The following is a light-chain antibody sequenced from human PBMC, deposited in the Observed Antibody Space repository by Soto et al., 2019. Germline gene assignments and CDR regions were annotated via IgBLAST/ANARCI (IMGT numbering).Light chain of an antibody. J-gene: IGKJ1*01. V-gene: IGKV1-5*01. CDR2: DAS. Sequence: DIQMTQFPSALSASVGDRVTITCRASQNVNNWLAWYQHKPGKAPQLLIYDASVLETGVPSRFSGSGSGTEFTLAISGLQSDDCATYYCQQYNTHWTFGPGTKVDIK. CDR1: QNVNNW. CDR3: QQYNTHWT.